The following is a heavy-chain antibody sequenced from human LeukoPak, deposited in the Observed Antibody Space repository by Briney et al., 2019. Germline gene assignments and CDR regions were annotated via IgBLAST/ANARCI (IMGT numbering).Heavy chain of an antibody. D-gene: IGHD6-6*01. J-gene: IGHJ5*02. CDR3: ARHSSSSFDP. Sequence: SVKVSCKASRGTFSSYAISWVRQAPGQGLEWMGRIIPILGIANYAQKFQGRVTITADKSTSTAYMELSSLRSEDTAVYYCARHSSSSFDPWGQGTLVTVSS. CDR1: RGTFSSYA. CDR2: IIPILGIA. V-gene: IGHV1-69*04.